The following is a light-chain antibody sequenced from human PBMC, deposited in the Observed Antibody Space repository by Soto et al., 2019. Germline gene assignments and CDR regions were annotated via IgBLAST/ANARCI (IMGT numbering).Light chain of an antibody. J-gene: IGLJ1*01. CDR3: SSYTSSSTSV. CDR2: EVS. Sequence: QSVLTQPASVAGSPGQSITISCTGTSSDVGGYNYVSWYQHHPGKAPKLTIYEVSSRPSGVSNRFSGSKSGNTASLIISGLQAEDEADYYCSSYTSSSTSVFGTGTKVTVL. V-gene: IGLV2-14*01. CDR1: SSDVGGYNY.